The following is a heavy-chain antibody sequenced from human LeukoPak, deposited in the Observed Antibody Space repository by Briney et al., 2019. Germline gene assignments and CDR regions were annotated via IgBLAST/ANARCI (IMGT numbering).Heavy chain of an antibody. CDR1: GFTFSSYA. V-gene: IGHV3-23*01. CDR2: ISGSGGST. Sequence: GGSLRLSCAASGFTFSSYAMSWVRQAPGKGLEWVSAISGSGGSTYYADSVKGRFTISRDNSKNTLYPQMNSLRAEDTAVYYCAKGVLEWLLYEGYYFDYWGQGTLVTVSS. D-gene: IGHD3-3*01. J-gene: IGHJ4*02. CDR3: AKGVLEWLLYEGYYFDY.